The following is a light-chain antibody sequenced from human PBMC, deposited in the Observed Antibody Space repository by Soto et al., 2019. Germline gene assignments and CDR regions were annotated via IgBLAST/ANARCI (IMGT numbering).Light chain of an antibody. V-gene: IGKV1-8*01. CDR1: QGISSY. Sequence: AIRMTQSPSSLSASTGDRVTITCRASQGISSYLAWYQQKPGKAPKLLIYAASTLQSGVPSRFSGSGSGTDFTLTISCLQSEDVATYYCQQYYSYPPRYTFGQGTKLEIK. J-gene: IGKJ2*01. CDR3: QQYYSYPPRYT. CDR2: AAS.